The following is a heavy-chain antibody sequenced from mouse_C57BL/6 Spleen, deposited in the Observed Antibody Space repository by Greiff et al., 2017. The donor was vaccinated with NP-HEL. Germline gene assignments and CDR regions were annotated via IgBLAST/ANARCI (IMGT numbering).Heavy chain of an antibody. V-gene: IGHV1-55*01. CDR1: GYTFTSYW. CDR2: IYPGSGST. Sequence: QVQLQQPGAELVKPGASVKMSCKASGYTFTSYWITWVKQRPGQGLEWIGDIYPGSGSTNYNEKFKSKATLTVDTSSSTAYMQLSSLTSEDSAVYYCARVFDGGPYSNYLDYWGQGTTLTVSS. D-gene: IGHD2-5*01. J-gene: IGHJ2*01. CDR3: ARVFDGGPYSNYLDY.